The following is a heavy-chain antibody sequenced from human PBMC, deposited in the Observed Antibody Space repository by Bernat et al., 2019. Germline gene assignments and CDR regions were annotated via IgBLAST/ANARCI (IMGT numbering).Heavy chain of an antibody. D-gene: IGHD2-2*02. CDR1: GFTFSTYS. Sequence: EVQLVESGGGLVKPGGSLRLSCAASGFTFSTYSMNWVRQAPGKGLEWVSSISSSSAYIYYADSVKGRFTISRDNAKNSLYLQMNSLRAEDTAVYYFASRYCTSTHCYSFDYWGQGALVTVSS. J-gene: IGHJ4*02. CDR2: ISSSSAYI. CDR3: ASRYCTSTHCYSFDY. V-gene: IGHV3-21*02.